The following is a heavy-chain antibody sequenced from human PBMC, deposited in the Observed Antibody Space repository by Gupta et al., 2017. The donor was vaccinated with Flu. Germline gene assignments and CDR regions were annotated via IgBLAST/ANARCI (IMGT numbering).Heavy chain of an antibody. J-gene: IGHJ4*02. Sequence: VQPVGSGGGLVKPGGSLRLSGAASGFTFSSHSMNWVRQAPGKGLEWVSSISSSSSYIYYADSVKGRFTISRDNAKNSLYLQMTSLRAEDTAVYYCARDNCSGSYYFDYGGQGTLVTVSS. V-gene: IGHV3-21*01. CDR2: ISSSSSYI. CDR1: GFTFSSHS. D-gene: IGHD1-26*01. CDR3: ARDNCSGSYYFDY.